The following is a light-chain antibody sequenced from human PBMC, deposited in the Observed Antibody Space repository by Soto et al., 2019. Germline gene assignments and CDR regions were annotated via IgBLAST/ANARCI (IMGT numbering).Light chain of an antibody. Sequence: QSALTQPASVSGSLGQSITISCTGTSSDIGAYNYVSWYQQHPGKAPKLMMYDDRHRPSDVSNRFSGSKSDNTASLTISGLQAEDEADYYCSSYTSSNIYVFGTGTKLTVL. V-gene: IGLV2-14*03. CDR1: SSDIGAYNY. CDR3: SSYTSSNIYV. CDR2: DDR. J-gene: IGLJ1*01.